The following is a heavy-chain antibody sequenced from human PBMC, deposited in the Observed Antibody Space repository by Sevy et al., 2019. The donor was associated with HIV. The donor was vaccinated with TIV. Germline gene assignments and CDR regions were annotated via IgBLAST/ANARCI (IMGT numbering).Heavy chain of an antibody. CDR3: ARGTAVEGAFDI. J-gene: IGHJ3*02. Sequence: GGSLRLSCAASGLSVSENYMSWVRQAPGKGLEWVSVIYRGGATYYADSVKGRFTISRDNSKNTLYLQMNSLTAEDMAVYFCARGTAVEGAFDIWGQGTEVTVSS. CDR2: IYRGGAT. V-gene: IGHV3-53*01. CDR1: GLSVSENY. D-gene: IGHD6-19*01.